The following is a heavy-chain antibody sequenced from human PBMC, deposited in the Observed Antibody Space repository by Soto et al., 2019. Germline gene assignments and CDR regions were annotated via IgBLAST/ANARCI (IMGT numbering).Heavy chain of an antibody. V-gene: IGHV4-59*08. CDR1: GGSISSYY. CDR3: VRHVPRVTNLWGSYRLSPFDY. CDR2: IYYSGST. D-gene: IGHD3-16*02. Sequence: PSETLSLTCTVSGGSISSYYWSWIRQPPGKGLEWIGYIYYSGSTNYNPSLKSRVTISVGTSKNQFSLKLSSVTAADTAVYYCVRHVPRVTNLWGSYRLSPFDYWGQGTLVTVSS. J-gene: IGHJ4*02.